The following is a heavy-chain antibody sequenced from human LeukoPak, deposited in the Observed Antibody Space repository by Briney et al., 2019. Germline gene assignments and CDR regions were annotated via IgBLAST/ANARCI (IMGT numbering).Heavy chain of an antibody. D-gene: IGHD3-10*01. V-gene: IGHV3-23*01. CDR1: GFTFSSYA. CDR2: ISGSGGST. CDR3: AKFNIGAMFYFDY. J-gene: IGHJ4*02. Sequence: PGGSLRLSCAASGFTFSSYAMSWVRQAPGKGLEWAPAISGSGGSTYYTDSVKGQFTITRDNSKNTLYLQMNSLRAEDTAVYYCAKFNIGAMFYFDYWGQGTLVAVSS.